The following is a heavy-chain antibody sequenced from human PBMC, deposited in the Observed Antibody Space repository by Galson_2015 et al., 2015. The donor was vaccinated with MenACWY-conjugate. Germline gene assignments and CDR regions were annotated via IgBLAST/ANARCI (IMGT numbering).Heavy chain of an antibody. V-gene: IGHV3-7*03. J-gene: IGHJ4*02. CDR3: ARVVRVRLTVSVPYDFDR. Sequence: SLRLSCAASGFTLSHYWLSWVRQAPGKGLEWLANINEDGSQKYHMDSVKGRFTISRDNAKNSLYLQMNSVRVEDTALYYCARVVRVRLTVSVPYDFDRWGQGTLVTVSS. CDR2: INEDGSQK. CDR1: GFTLSHYW. D-gene: IGHD3-16*01.